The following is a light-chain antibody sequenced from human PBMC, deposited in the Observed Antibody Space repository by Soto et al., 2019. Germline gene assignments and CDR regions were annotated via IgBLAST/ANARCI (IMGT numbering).Light chain of an antibody. CDR3: QVWASTAEFFV. CDR2: DAT. Sequence: SYELAQLPSVSVAPGQTAKITCGGNKIGSKIVHWYKQRPGQAPVAVVFDATDRPSGIPDRISASRSGDTATLTISRVDAGDEADYYCQVWASTAEFFVFGSGTKVTVL. V-gene: IGLV3-21*02. CDR1: KIGSKI. J-gene: IGLJ1*01.